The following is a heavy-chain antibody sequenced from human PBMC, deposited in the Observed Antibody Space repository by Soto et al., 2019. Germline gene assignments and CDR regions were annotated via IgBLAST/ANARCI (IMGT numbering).Heavy chain of an antibody. CDR2: ISAYNGNT. CDR3: ARREKPGIAAAGLDY. J-gene: IGHJ4*02. V-gene: IGHV1-18*01. Sequence: ASVKVSCKASGYTFTSYGISWVRQAPGQGLEWMGWISAYNGNTKYAQKLQGRVTMTTDTSTSTAYMELRSLRSDDTAVYYCARREKPGIAAAGLDYWGQGTLVTVSS. D-gene: IGHD6-13*01. CDR1: GYTFTSYG.